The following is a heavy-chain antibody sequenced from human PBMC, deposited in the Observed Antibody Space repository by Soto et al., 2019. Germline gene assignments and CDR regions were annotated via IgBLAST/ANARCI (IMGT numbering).Heavy chain of an antibody. CDR1: GGTFRNYA. CDR3: AIPLPKQQLVRGAFDH. Sequence: QVQLVQSGAEVKKPGSSVKLSCKTSGGTFRNYAINWVRQAPGQGLEWMGGSIPVFGTANYEQTFQDRFTITADESRGSGYMGLSSLRSEDTAVYYCAIPLPKQQLVRGAFDHWGQGTLVTVAS. J-gene: IGHJ4*02. V-gene: IGHV1-69*19. D-gene: IGHD6-13*01. CDR2: SIPVFGTA.